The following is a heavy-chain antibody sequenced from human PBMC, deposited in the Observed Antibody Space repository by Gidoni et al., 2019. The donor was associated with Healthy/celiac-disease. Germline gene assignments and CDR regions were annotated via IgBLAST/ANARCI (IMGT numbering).Heavy chain of an antibody. D-gene: IGHD3-3*01. CDR1: GFTFSSSA. J-gene: IGHJ6*02. V-gene: IGHV3-23*01. CDR2: ISGSGGST. Sequence: EVQLLESGGGLVQPGGPLSISCAASGFTFSSSAMSWVRQAPGKGLEWVSAISGSGGSTYYADSVKGRFTISRDNSKNTLYLQMNSLRAEDTAVYYCANVLEWLPSYYYYGMDVWGQGTTVTVSS. CDR3: ANVLEWLPSYYYYGMDV.